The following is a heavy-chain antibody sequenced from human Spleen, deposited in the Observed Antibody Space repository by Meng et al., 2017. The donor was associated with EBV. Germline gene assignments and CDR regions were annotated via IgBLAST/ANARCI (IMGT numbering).Heavy chain of an antibody. Sequence: EVQLVESGGGLVQPGGSLRLSCVGSGISAYWVHWVRQVPGKGLVWVSRINEDGSIVNYADSVKGRFTIFRDNAKNTVSLQMNSLRVEDTALYYCAKDCFGARDYWGQGTLVTVSS. CDR2: INEDGSIV. CDR1: GISAYW. J-gene: IGHJ4*02. CDR3: AKDCFGARDY. D-gene: IGHD1-26*01. V-gene: IGHV3-74*01.